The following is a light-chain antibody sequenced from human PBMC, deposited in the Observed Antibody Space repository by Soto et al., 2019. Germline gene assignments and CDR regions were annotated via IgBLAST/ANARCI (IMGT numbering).Light chain of an antibody. Sequence: EIVLTQSPATLSLSPGERATLSCRASQSVSSYLAWYQQKPGQAPRLLLYDASNRATGIPARFSGSGSGKDVTLTISSLEPEDFAVYYCQQRSNWPLTFGGGTKVEIK. CDR3: QQRSNWPLT. CDR2: DAS. J-gene: IGKJ4*01. CDR1: QSVSSY. V-gene: IGKV3-11*01.